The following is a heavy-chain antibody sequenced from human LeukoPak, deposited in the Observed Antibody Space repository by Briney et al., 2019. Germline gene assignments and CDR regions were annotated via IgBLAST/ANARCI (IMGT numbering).Heavy chain of an antibody. D-gene: IGHD2-2*02. J-gene: IGHJ6*02. Sequence: AASVSVSCKVSGYTLTELSMHWVRQAPGKGLEWMGGFDPEDGETIYAQTFQGRVTMTEDTSTDTAYMELSSLRSEDTAVYYCATPLYTPYGMDVWGQGTTVTVSS. CDR3: ATPLYTPYGMDV. CDR1: GYTLTELS. V-gene: IGHV1-24*01. CDR2: FDPEDGET.